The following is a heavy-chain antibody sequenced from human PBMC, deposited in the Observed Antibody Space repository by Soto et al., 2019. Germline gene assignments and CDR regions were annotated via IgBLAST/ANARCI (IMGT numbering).Heavy chain of an antibody. Sequence: SETLSLTCAVSGGSISSGGYSWSWIRQPPGKGLDWIGYIFHIGSTYYNPSLKSRVTISVDRSKNQFSLKLSSVTAADTAVYYCAAGGGLPRYYWGQGTLVTVSS. V-gene: IGHV4-30-2*01. J-gene: IGHJ4*02. CDR1: GGSISSGGYS. CDR2: IFHIGST. CDR3: AAGGGLPRYY. D-gene: IGHD5-12*01.